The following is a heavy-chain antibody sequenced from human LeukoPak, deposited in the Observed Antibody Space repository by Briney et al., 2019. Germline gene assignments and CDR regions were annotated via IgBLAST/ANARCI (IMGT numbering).Heavy chain of an antibody. J-gene: IGHJ4*02. CDR1: GYTFTGYY. CDR3: AREPLDYDILTGYIDY. Sequence: ASVKVSCKASGYTFTGYYMHWVRQAPGQGLERMGWINPNSGGTNYAQKFQGRVTMTRDTSISTAYMELSRLRSDDTAVYYCAREPLDYDILTGYIDYWGQGTLVTVSS. CDR2: INPNSGGT. V-gene: IGHV1-2*02. D-gene: IGHD3-9*01.